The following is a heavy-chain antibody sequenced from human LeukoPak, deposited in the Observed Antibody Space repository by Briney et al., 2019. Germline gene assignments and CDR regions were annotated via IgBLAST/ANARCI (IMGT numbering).Heavy chain of an antibody. Sequence: GASVKVSCKASGDTFSSYGITWVRQAPGQGLEWMGGIIPVFGAANYAHNFQGRVTITADESTSTAYMELSSLRSEDTAVYYCAIHCSSTSCPDYWGQGTLVTVSS. CDR1: GDTFSSYG. J-gene: IGHJ4*02. V-gene: IGHV1-69*13. CDR3: AIHCSSTSCPDY. CDR2: IIPVFGAA. D-gene: IGHD2-2*01.